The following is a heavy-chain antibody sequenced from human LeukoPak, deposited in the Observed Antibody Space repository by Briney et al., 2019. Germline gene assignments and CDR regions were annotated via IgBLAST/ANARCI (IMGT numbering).Heavy chain of an antibody. V-gene: IGHV3-7*03. J-gene: IGHJ6*04. CDR3: ASEAKESSGMDV. Sequence: GGSLRLFCAVSGFTFSNFCVRWVRQAPGKAREWVANIKQDESEKHYVDSVKGRFTITRHNAKKTLYLQMTSLRAEDTAVYYCASEAKESSGMDVWGKGTTVTVSS. CDR2: IKQDESEK. CDR1: GFTFSNFC.